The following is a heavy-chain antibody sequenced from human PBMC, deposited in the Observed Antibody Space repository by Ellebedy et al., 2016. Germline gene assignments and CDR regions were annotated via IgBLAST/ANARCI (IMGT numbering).Heavy chain of an antibody. V-gene: IGHV4-61*01. Sequence: SETLSLTXTVSGGSVSSGTAYWNWIRQAPGKGLEWIGYISTSGRTTYNPSLNNRITISADSSKTQFSLTLTSVTAADTAEYFCATFLRRLRPGFQTVFDSYGLDVWGQGTTVTVSS. CDR1: GGSVSSGTAY. J-gene: IGHJ6*01. D-gene: IGHD3-3*02. CDR2: ISTSGRT. CDR3: ATFLRRLRPGFQTVFDSYGLDV.